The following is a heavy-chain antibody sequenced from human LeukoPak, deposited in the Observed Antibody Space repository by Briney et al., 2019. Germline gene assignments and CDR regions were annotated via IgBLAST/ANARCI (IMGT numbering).Heavy chain of an antibody. CDR3: ARDGRGYYYGSLDY. D-gene: IGHD3-10*01. V-gene: IGHV3-11*06. J-gene: IGHJ4*02. CDR1: GFTFSDYY. CDR2: ISSSGSYT. Sequence: GGSMRLSCAASGFTFSDYYMSWIRQAPGKGLEGVSYISSSGSYTNYADSVKGRFTISRDNAKNSLYLQMNSLRAEDTAVYYCARDGRGYYYGSLDYWGQGTLVTVSS.